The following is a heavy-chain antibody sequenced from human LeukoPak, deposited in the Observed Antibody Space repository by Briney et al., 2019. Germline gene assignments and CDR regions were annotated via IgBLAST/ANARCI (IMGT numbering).Heavy chain of an antibody. CDR2: IYHSGST. Sequence: PSETLPLTCAVSGGSISSSNWWSWVRQPPGKGLEWIGEIYHSGSTNYNPSLKSRVTISVDKSKNQFSLKLSSVTAADTAVYYCARGGEDGYNKNPYYYYYYYMDVWGKGTTVTVSS. D-gene: IGHD5-24*01. CDR3: ARGGEDGYNKNPYYYYYYYMDV. J-gene: IGHJ6*03. V-gene: IGHV4-4*02. CDR1: GGSISSSNW.